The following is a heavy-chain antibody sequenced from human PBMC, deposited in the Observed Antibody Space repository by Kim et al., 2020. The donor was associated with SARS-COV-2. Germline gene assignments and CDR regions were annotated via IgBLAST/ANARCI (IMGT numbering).Heavy chain of an antibody. CDR1: GDSITSSNW. CDR3: ARFPAGRSSFSFDA. J-gene: IGHJ5*02. CDR2: IYHSGST. V-gene: IGHV4-4*02. D-gene: IGHD6-6*01. Sequence: SETLSLTCGVSGDSITSSNWWTWVRQPPGKGLEWFGEIYHSGSTNYNPPLKSRVTISVDKSKNQFSLMLTSVTAADTAVYFWARFPAGRSSFSFDAGGQG.